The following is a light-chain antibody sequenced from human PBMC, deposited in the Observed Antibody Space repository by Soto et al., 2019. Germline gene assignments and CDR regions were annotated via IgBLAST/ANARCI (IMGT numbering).Light chain of an antibody. V-gene: IGKV3-20*01. Sequence: EIVLTQSPGTLSLSPGERATLSCRASQSVSSNYLAWYQQKPGQAPRLLIYGASYRDTGIPDRFSGSGSGTDFTLTISRLELEDFGVYSCQQYGSSSMYTFGQGTKLEIK. CDR2: GAS. CDR1: QSVSSNY. CDR3: QQYGSSSMYT. J-gene: IGKJ2*01.